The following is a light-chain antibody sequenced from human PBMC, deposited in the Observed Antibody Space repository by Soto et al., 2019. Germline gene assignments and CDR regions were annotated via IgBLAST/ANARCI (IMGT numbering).Light chain of an antibody. V-gene: IGKV3-11*01. CDR2: DAS. J-gene: IGKJ5*01. Sequence: EIVLTQSPATLSLSPGKRVTLSCRASQSVSSYLAWYQQKPGQAPRLLIYDASNRATGIPARFSGSGSGTDFTLTISSLEPEDSAVYYCQQRTTFGQGTRLEIK. CDR3: QQRTT. CDR1: QSVSSY.